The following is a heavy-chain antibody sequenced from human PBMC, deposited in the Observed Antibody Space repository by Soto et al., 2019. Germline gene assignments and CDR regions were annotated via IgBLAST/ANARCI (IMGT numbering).Heavy chain of an antibody. V-gene: IGHV4-4*02. CDR2: SYHSGKT. CDR1: GASISSTNW. CDR3: AGGDYYDSAHYVDY. J-gene: IGHJ4*02. D-gene: IGHD3-22*01. Sequence: QVQLQESGPRLVNPSWTLSLSCAVSGASISSTNWWSWVRQPPGKGLEWIGESYHSGKTNYNPSLKSRVTMSSDKAKNQFSLELTSVTAADTAVYYCAGGDYYDSAHYVDYLGQGTLVTVSS.